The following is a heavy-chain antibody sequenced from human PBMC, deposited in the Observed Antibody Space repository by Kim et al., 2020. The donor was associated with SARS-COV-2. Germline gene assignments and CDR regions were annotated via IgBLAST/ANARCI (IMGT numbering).Heavy chain of an antibody. CDR2: ISYDGSNK. CDR3: ARDQRLGSPSLFDY. V-gene: IGHV3-30-3*01. Sequence: GGSLRLSCAASGFTFSSYAMHWVRQAPGKGLEWVAVISYDGSNKYYADSVKGRFTISRDNSKNTLYLQMNSLRAEDTAVYYCARDQRLGSPSLFDYWGQGTLVTVSS. J-gene: IGHJ4*02. CDR1: GFTFSSYA. D-gene: IGHD6-6*01.